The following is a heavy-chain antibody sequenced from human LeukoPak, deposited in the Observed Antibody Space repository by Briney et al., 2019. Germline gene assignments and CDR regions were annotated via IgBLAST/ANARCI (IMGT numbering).Heavy chain of an antibody. CDR2: IWYDGSNK. V-gene: IGHV3-33*06. CDR3: AKDIAAAGTPNLDY. J-gene: IGHJ4*02. CDR1: GFTFSSYG. Sequence: GGSLRLSCAASGFTFSSYGMRWVRQAPGKGLEWVAVIWYDGSNKYYADSVKGRFTISRDNSKNTLYLQMNSLRAEDTAVYYCAKDIAAAGTPNLDYWGQGTLVTVSS. D-gene: IGHD6-13*01.